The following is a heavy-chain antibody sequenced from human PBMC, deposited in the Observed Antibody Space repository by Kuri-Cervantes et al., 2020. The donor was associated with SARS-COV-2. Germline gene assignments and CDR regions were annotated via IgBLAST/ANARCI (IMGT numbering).Heavy chain of an antibody. Sequence: GGSLRLSCAASGFAFSSYVLHWVRRAPGKGLEWVSVIYSGGSTYYADSVKGRFTISRDNSKNTLYLQMNSLRAEDTAVYYCAREVRTVGYYYYMDVWGKGTTVTVSS. V-gene: IGHV3-53*01. J-gene: IGHJ6*03. D-gene: IGHD4-23*01. CDR3: AREVRTVGYYYYMDV. CDR2: IYSGGST. CDR1: GFAFSSYV.